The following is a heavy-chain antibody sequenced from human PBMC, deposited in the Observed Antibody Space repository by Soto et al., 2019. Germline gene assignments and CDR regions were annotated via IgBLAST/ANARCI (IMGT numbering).Heavy chain of an antibody. D-gene: IGHD3-3*01. CDR3: ARTLRNDFWRGDYYYYGMDV. CDR1: GGTFSSYA. Sequence: QVQLVQSGAEVKKPGSSVKVSCKASGGTFSSYAISWVRQAPGQGLEWMGGIIPIFGTANYAQKFQGRVTITADESTSIAYMELSSLRSEDTAVYYCARTLRNDFWRGDYYYYGMDVWGQGTTVTVSS. CDR2: IIPIFGTA. V-gene: IGHV1-69*12. J-gene: IGHJ6*02.